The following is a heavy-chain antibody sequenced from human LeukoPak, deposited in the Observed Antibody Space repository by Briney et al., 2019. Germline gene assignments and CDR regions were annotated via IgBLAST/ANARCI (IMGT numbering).Heavy chain of an antibody. CDR3: ATFLYHPSSSWYRGIDY. CDR2: IYYSGST. CDR1: GGSISSGGYY. Sequence: SSETLSLTCTVSGGSISSGGYYWSWIRQHPGKGLEWIGYIYYSGSTYYNPSLKSRVTISVDTSKNQFSLKLSSVTAADTAVYYCATFLYHPSSSWYRGIDYWGQGTLVTVSS. J-gene: IGHJ4*02. D-gene: IGHD6-13*01. V-gene: IGHV4-31*03.